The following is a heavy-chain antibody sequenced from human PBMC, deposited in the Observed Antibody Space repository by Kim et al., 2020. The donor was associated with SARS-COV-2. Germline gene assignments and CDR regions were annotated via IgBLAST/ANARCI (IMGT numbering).Heavy chain of an antibody. J-gene: IGHJ6*02. CDR3: AKDIVSEAARLFNYYSYGMDV. CDR2: ISWDGGST. D-gene: IGHD6-6*01. CDR1: GFTFDDYA. V-gene: IGHV3-43D*03. Sequence: GGSLRLSCAASGFTFDDYAMHWVRQAPGKGLEWVSLISWDGGSTYYADSVKGRFTISRDNSKNSLYLQMNSLRAEDTALYYCAKDIVSEAARLFNYYSYGMDVWGQGTTVTVSS.